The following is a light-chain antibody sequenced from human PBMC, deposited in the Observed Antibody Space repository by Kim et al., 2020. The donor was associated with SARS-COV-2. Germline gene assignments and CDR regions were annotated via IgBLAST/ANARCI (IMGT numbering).Light chain of an antibody. CDR3: SSYTTDNTWV. V-gene: IGLV2-14*01. CDR2: DVT. CDR1: SSDVGAHNY. J-gene: IGLJ3*02. Sequence: QSALTQPASVSGSPGQSITVSCSGTSSDVGAHNYVCWYQQYPDKPPKLIIYDVTKRRSKISDRFSGSKSGNTASLTISGLQAEDEADYYYSSYTTDNTWVFGGGTK.